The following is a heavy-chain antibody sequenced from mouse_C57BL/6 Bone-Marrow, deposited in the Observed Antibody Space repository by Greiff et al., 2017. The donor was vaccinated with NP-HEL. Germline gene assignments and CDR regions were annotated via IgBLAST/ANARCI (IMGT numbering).Heavy chain of an antibody. CDR2: ISDGGSYT. V-gene: IGHV5-4*01. Sequence: VQLKESGGGLVKPGGSLKLSCAASGFTFSSYAMSWVRQTPEKRLEWVATISDGGSYTYYPDNVKGRFTISRDNAKNNLYLQMSHLKSEDTAMYYCARELHSSYGGYWGQGTTLTVSS. CDR1: GFTFSSYA. J-gene: IGHJ2*01. CDR3: ARELHSSYGGY. D-gene: IGHD1-1*01.